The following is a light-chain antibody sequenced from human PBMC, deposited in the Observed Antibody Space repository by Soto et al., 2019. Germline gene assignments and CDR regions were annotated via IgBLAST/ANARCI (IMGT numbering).Light chain of an antibody. CDR2: DAS. CDR1: QSINKW. CDR3: QQYDDYPLT. J-gene: IGKJ4*01. V-gene: IGKV1-5*01. Sequence: DIQMTQSPSALSASVGDRVTITCRASQSINKWLAWYQQKPGQAPKLLIYDASILESGVPPRFSGSASGTELTITINNLQPDDFETYYCQQYDDYPLTFGGGTKVDIK.